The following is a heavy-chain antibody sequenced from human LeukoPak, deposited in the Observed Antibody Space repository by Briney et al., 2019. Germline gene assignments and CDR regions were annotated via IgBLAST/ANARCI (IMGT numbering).Heavy chain of an antibody. D-gene: IGHD3-16*02. CDR2: INPNSGGT. J-gene: IGHJ4*02. CDR3: ARGEDYDYVWGSYPTIDY. CDR1: GYTFTGYY. Sequence: ASVKVSCKASGYTFTGYYMHWVRRAPGQGLEWMGWINPNSGGTNYAQKFQGRVTMTRDTSISTAYMELSRLRSDDTAVYYCARGEDYDYVWGSYPTIDYWGQGTLVTVSS. V-gene: IGHV1-2*02.